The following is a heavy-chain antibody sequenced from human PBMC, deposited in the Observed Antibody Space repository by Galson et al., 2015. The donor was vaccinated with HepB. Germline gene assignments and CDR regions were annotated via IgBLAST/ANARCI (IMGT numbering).Heavy chain of an antibody. J-gene: IGHJ5*02. CDR2: VDPEDGET. CDR1: GYTFTDYY. V-gene: IGHV1-69-2*01. Sequence: VKVSCKVSGYTFTDYYMHWVQQAPGKGLEWMGLVDPEDGETIYAEKFQGRVTITADTSTDTAYMELSSLRSEDTAVYYCATGGPIVGATDNWFDPWGQGTLVTVSS. D-gene: IGHD1-26*01. CDR3: ATGGPIVGATDNWFDP.